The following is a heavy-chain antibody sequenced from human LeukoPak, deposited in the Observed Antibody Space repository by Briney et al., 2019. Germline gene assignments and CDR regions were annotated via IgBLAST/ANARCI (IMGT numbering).Heavy chain of an antibody. CDR2: ISGSGGST. V-gene: IGHV3-23*01. CDR1: GFTFSSYA. Sequence: GGSLRVSCAASGFTFSSYAMSWVRQAPGNGLEWVSAISGSGGSTYYADSVKGRFTISRDNSKKTLYLQMNSLRAEDTAVYYCAKGKVNHDGALDAWGQGTLVTVSS. J-gene: IGHJ3*01. CDR3: AKGKVNHDGALDA. D-gene: IGHD3-16*01.